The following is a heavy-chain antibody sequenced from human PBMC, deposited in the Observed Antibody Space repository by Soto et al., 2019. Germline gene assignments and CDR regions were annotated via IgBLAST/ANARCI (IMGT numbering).Heavy chain of an antibody. V-gene: IGHV1-18*01. Sequence: ASVKVSCKASGYTFTSYGISWVRQAPGQGLEWMGWISAYNGNTNYAQKLQGRVTMTTDTSTSTAYMELRSLRSDDTAVYYCARGNDGSGSYAPHYGMDVWGQGTTVTVSS. CDR3: ARGNDGSGSYAPHYGMDV. D-gene: IGHD3-10*01. CDR1: GYTFTSYG. CDR2: ISAYNGNT. J-gene: IGHJ6*02.